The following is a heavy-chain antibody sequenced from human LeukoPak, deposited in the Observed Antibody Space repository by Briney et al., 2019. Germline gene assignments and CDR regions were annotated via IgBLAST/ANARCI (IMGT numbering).Heavy chain of an antibody. CDR1: GFTFSSYA. D-gene: IGHD3-3*01. CDR2: ISGSGGST. Sequence: PGGSLRLSCAASGFTFSSYAMSWVRHAPGKGLEWVSAISGSGGSTSYSGSVKRRFTISRDNSKNTLYLQMNSLRAEDTAVYYCAKSQDDFWSGYPLFLDYWGQGTLVTVSS. V-gene: IGHV3-23*01. CDR3: AKSQDDFWSGYPLFLDY. J-gene: IGHJ4*02.